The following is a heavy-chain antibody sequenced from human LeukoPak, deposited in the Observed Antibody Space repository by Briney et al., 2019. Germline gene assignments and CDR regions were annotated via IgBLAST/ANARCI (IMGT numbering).Heavy chain of an antibody. CDR1: GFTFRTSW. Sequence: PGGSLRLSCAASGFTFRTSWMTWVRQAPGKGLDWLGNINPDGSTVNYVDSVKGRFTFSRDNAKNSLYLQMNSLRPEDTALYYCAKAYPRYGSGTYNWFDSWGQGTLVTVSS. J-gene: IGHJ5*01. V-gene: IGHV3-7*03. CDR2: INPDGSTV. D-gene: IGHD3-10*01. CDR3: AKAYPRYGSGTYNWFDS.